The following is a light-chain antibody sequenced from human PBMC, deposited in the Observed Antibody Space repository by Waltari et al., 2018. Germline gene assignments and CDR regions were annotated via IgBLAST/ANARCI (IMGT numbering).Light chain of an antibody. V-gene: IGLV2-23*01. CDR1: TSNVGSYNL. J-gene: IGLJ3*02. Sequence: QSALTQPASVSGSPGQSITISCTGVTSNVGSYNLVSWYQKYPGKAPKLIIYEANRRPSGVSNRFSGSKFGDTASLTISGLQAEDEADYYCCSYAGSYTWVFGGGTKLTVL. CDR2: EAN. CDR3: CSYAGSYTWV.